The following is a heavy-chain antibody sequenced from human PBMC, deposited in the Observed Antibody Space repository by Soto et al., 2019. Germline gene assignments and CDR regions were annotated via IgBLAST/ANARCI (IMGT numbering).Heavy chain of an antibody. CDR2: IIPIFGTA. V-gene: IGHV1-69*13. J-gene: IGHJ3*02. D-gene: IGHD2-15*01. Sequence: SVKGSCKASGGTFSSYAISWGRQAPGQGLEWMGGIIPIFGTANYAQKFQGRVTITADESTSTAYMELSSLRSEDTAVYYCARDLLGYCSGGSCETDAFDIWGQGTMVTVSS. CDR3: ARDLLGYCSGGSCETDAFDI. CDR1: GGTFSSYA.